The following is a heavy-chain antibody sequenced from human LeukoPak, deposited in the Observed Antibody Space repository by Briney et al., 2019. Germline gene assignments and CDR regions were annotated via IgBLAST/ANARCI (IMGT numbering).Heavy chain of an antibody. CDR2: VNPTSGGT. D-gene: IGHD3-22*01. Sequence: GSVKVSCKTSGYTFTSYYMHWVRQATGQGLEWMGWVNPTSGGTNYAQKFQGRVTMTRDTSISTAYMELSRLRSDDTAVYYCARVYYYFDSSGILTLYFDYWGQGTLVTVSS. V-gene: IGHV1-2*02. CDR3: ARVYYYFDSSGILTLYFDY. CDR1: GYTFTSYY. J-gene: IGHJ4*02.